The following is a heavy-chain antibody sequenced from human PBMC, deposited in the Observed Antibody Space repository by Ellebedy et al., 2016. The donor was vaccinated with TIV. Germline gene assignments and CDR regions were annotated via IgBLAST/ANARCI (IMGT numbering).Heavy chain of an antibody. Sequence: SETLSLTCTVSGDSISSSLHYWGWIRQAPGKGLEWIGSMYYSGGAYYNPSLESRVTISIDTSKNQFSLRLTSVTAADKAVYFCVRDYGFEFALDSWGQGRLVTVSS. J-gene: IGHJ4*02. D-gene: IGHD5-12*01. CDR3: VRDYGFEFALDS. V-gene: IGHV4-39*07. CDR1: GDSISSSLHY. CDR2: MYYSGGA.